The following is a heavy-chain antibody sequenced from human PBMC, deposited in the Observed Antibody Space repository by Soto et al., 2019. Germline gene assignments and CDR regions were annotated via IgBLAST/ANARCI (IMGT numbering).Heavy chain of an antibody. D-gene: IGHD3-10*02. J-gene: IGHJ6*03. V-gene: IGHV4-34*01. Sequence: SETLSLTCAVYGGSLNDNFWSWIRQSPGKGLEWIGEIDHGGTINYNPSLKSRAAISVDTSKNQFTLTLSSVTAADTTVYYCTRHVSRPYHYMDVWGKGTTVTVSS. CDR1: GGSLNDNF. CDR2: IDHGGTI. CDR3: TRHVSRPYHYMDV.